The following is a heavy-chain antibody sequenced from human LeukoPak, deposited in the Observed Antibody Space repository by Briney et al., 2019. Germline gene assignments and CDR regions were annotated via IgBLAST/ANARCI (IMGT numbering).Heavy chain of an antibody. Sequence: PGGSLRLSCAASGSYWMHWVRQAPGKGLVWVSRINSDGSSTSYADSMKGRFTISRDNAKNTLYLQMNSLRAEDTAVYYCARDPVHSSSWGLYYYYGMDVWGQGTTVTVSS. D-gene: IGHD6-13*01. J-gene: IGHJ6*02. V-gene: IGHV3-74*01. CDR2: INSDGSST. CDR1: GSYW. CDR3: ARDPVHSSSWGLYYYYGMDV.